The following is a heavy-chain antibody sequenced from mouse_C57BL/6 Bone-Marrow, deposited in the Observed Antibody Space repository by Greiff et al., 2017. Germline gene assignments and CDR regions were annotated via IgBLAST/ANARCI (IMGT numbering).Heavy chain of an antibody. CDR1: GYAFTSYW. V-gene: IGHV1-80*01. CDR3: ASYPPKYYGSSGFAY. D-gene: IGHD1-1*01. Sequence: QVQLKESGAELVKPGASVKISCKASGYAFTSYWMNWVKQRPGQGLEWIGQIHPGGGDTNYNGKFKGKATLTADNSSSTAYMQLSSLTSEDSAVXFCASYPPKYYGSSGFAYWGQGTLLTVSA. J-gene: IGHJ3*01. CDR2: IHPGGGDT.